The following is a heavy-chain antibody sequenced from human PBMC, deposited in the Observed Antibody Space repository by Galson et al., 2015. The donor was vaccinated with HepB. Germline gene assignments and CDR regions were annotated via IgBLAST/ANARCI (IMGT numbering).Heavy chain of an antibody. Sequence: SLRLSCAASGFTFRSYWMNWVRQAPGKGLEWVANINQDGSEKYYVDSVKGRFTISRDNARTSLFLQMNSLRAEDTAIYYCASPPQGSGRGGMDVWGRGTTVTVSS. D-gene: IGHD3-10*01. V-gene: IGHV3-7*03. CDR1: GFTFRSYW. J-gene: IGHJ6*02. CDR3: ASPPQGSGRGGMDV. CDR2: INQDGSEK.